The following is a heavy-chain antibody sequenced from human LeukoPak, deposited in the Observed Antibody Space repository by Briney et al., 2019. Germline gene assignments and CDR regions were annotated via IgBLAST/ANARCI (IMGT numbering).Heavy chain of an antibody. CDR1: GYTFTSYY. D-gene: IGHD3-3*01. J-gene: IGHJ3*02. Sequence: ASVKVSCKASGYTFTSYYMHWVRQAPGQGLEWMGIINPSGGSTSYAQKFQGRVTMTRDTSTSTVYMELSSLRSEDTAVYYCARDGAITIFGVDDDAFDIWGQGTMVTVSS. CDR2: INPSGGST. V-gene: IGHV1-46*01. CDR3: ARDGAITIFGVDDDAFDI.